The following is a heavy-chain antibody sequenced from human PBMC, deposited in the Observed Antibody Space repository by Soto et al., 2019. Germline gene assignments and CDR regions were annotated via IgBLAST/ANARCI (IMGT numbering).Heavy chain of an antibody. Sequence: PGGSLRLSCAASGFTFDDYGMSWVRQAPWKGLEWVSGINWNGGSTGYADSVKGRFTISRDNAKNSLYLQMNSLRAEDTALYYCARGHGTYYYDSSGYRDAFDIWGQGTMVTVSS. CDR2: INWNGGST. CDR1: GFTFDDYG. J-gene: IGHJ3*02. CDR3: ARGHGTYYYDSSGYRDAFDI. D-gene: IGHD3-22*01. V-gene: IGHV3-20*04.